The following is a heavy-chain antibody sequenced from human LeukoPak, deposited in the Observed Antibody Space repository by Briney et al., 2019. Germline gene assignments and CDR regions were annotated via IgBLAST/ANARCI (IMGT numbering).Heavy chain of an antibody. CDR1: GYSFTSYW. CDR2: IYPGDSDI. CDR3: ARKEGSYGSEVSFDY. J-gene: IGHJ4*02. Sequence: SGESLKISCKGSGYSFTSYWIGWVRQMTGKGLEWMGIIYPGDSDIRYSPSFQGQVTISADKSISTAYLQWSGLKASDTAMYYCARKEGSYGSEVSFDYWGQGTLVTVSS. V-gene: IGHV5-51*01. D-gene: IGHD5-18*01.